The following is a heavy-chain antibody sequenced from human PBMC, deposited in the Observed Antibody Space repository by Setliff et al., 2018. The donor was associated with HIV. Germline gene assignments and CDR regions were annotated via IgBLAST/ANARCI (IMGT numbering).Heavy chain of an antibody. CDR1: GGSLSSGLQY. J-gene: IGHJ5*02. CDR3: ARRGSSWYSHWFDL. D-gene: IGHD6-13*01. Sequence: SETLSLTCNVSGGSLSSGLQYWGWVRQSPGKGLEWIGTISYSGHAYYNPSLKSRVTISVDTSKSQFSLNLNSMTAADTAIYYCARRGSSWYSHWFDLWGQGTLVTVSS. CDR2: ISYSGHA. V-gene: IGHV4-39*01.